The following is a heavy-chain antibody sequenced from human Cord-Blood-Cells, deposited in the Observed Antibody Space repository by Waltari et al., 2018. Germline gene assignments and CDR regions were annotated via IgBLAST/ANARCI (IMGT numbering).Heavy chain of an antibody. CDR1: GFTFSSYA. CDR2: ISGSGGST. D-gene: IGHD3-22*01. V-gene: IGHV3-23*04. J-gene: IGHJ3*02. Sequence: EVQLVESGGGLVQPGGSLRLSCAASGFTFSSYAMSRVRQAPGKGLEWVSAISGSGGSTYYADSVKGRFTISRDNSKNTLYLQMNSLRAEDTAVYYCAKDYLSSGYYHDAFDIWGQGTMVTVSS. CDR3: AKDYLSSGYYHDAFDI.